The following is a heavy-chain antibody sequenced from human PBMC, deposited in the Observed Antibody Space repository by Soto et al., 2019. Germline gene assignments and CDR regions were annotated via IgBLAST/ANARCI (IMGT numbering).Heavy chain of an antibody. CDR1: GFTLSSYW. CDR2: IDSDGIRT. D-gene: IGHD3-9*01. J-gene: IGHJ4*02. CDR3: ARDLGKYDRNYFDY. V-gene: IGHV3-74*01. Sequence: EVQLVESGGGLVQPGGSLRLSCAASGFTLSSYWMHWVRQVPGKGLMWVSRIDSDGIRTNYADSVKGRFTISRDNAKNTLYLQMNYLSAEDTAVYYCARDLGKYDRNYFDYWGQGTLVTVSS.